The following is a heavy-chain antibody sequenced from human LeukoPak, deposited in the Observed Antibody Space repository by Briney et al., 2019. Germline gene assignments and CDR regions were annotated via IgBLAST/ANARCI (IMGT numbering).Heavy chain of an antibody. D-gene: IGHD3-22*01. CDR2: IRYDGSNK. J-gene: IGHJ4*02. CDR1: GFTFSSYG. V-gene: IGHV3-30*02. Sequence: PGGSLRLSCAASGFTFSSYGMHWVRQAPGKGLEWVAFIRYDGSNKYYADSVKGRFTISRDNSKNTLYLQMNSLRAEDTAVYYCAGGDYYDSSGTHDYWGQGTLVTVSS. CDR3: AGGDYYDSSGTHDY.